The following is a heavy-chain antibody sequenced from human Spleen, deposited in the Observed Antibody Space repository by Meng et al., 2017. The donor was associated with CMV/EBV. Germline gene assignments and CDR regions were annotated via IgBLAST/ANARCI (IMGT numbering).Heavy chain of an antibody. V-gene: IGHV1-2*02. CDR1: ASS. J-gene: IGHJ5*02. D-gene: IGHD2-2*02. CDR3: VRDLTGYCTSTSCYKPWFDP. CDR2: IHSHSGAT. Sequence: ASSIHWLRHAPGQGLEWMGWIHSHSGATNYAQKFQGRVTLTRDTSINTAYMELSRLVSDDTAVYYCVRDLTGYCTSTSCYKPWFDPWGQGTLVTVSS.